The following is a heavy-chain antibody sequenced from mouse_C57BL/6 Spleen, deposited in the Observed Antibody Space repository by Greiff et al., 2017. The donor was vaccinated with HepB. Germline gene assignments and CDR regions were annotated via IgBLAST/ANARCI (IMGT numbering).Heavy chain of an antibody. CDR2: INPGSGGT. J-gene: IGHJ3*01. V-gene: IGHV1-54*01. CDR1: GYAFTNYL. D-gene: IGHD2-1*01. Sequence: VQLQQSGAELVRPGTSVKVSCKASGYAFTNYLIEWVKQRPGQGLEWIGVINPGSGGTNYNEKFKGKATLTADKSSSTAYMQVSSLTSDDSAVYFCARSGDGNYASWFAYWGQGTLVTVSA. CDR3: ARSGDGNYASWFAY.